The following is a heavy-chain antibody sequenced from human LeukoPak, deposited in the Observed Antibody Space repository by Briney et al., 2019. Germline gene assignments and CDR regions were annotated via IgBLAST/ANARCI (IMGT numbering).Heavy chain of an antibody. Sequence: SETLSLTSTVSGGSISSYYWSWIRQPPGKGLEWIGYIYYSGSTNYNPSLKSRVTISVDTSKNQFSLKLSSVTAADTAVYYCARLGTSAFDIWGQGTMVTVSS. V-gene: IGHV4-59*08. CDR3: ARLGTSAFDI. CDR2: IYYSGST. CDR1: GGSISSYY. D-gene: IGHD1-14*01. J-gene: IGHJ3*02.